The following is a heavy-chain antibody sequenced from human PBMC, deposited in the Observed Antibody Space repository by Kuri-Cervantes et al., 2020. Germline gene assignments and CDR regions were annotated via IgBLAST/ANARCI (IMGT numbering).Heavy chain of an antibody. V-gene: IGHV3-23*01. CDR1: GFTFSNYA. D-gene: IGHD2-15*01. Sequence: GESLKISCAASGFTFSNYAMSWVRQAPGKGLEWVSVISASGGSTYYADSVKGRFTISRDNSKNTLYLQMDSLRAEDTAVYYCARDATGDCSGGSCYSGNAFDIWGQGTMVTVSS. CDR3: ARDATGDCSGGSCYSGNAFDI. J-gene: IGHJ3*02. CDR2: ISASGGST.